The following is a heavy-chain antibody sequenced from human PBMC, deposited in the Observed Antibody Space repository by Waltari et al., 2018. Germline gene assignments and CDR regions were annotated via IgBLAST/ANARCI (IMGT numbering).Heavy chain of an antibody. V-gene: IGHV4-38-2*01. Sequence: QVQLQESGPGLLKPPETLSLTCGVSGYSINSGYSWGWIRPPPGKGLEWIGTIYPDWSTFNNPSLKSRLTMAMETSKNEFSQKLSSVNAADTAVYYCTRQVLGYCTSAPCRRLDSWGQGTLVTVSS. D-gene: IGHD2-2*03. CDR3: TRQVLGYCTSAPCRRLDS. CDR2: IYPDWST. J-gene: IGHJ4*02. CDR1: GYSINSGYS.